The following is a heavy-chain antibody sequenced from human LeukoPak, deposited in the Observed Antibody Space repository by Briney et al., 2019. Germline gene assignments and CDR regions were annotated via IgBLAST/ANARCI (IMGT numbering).Heavy chain of an antibody. Sequence: PSETLSLTCAVYGGSFSGYYWGWIRQPPGKGLEWIGSIYYSGSTYYNPSLKSRVTISVDTSKNQFSLKLSSVTAADTAVYYCASIAAAALGVVFDYWGQGTLVTVSS. V-gene: IGHV4-39*01. J-gene: IGHJ4*02. CDR1: GGSFSGYY. D-gene: IGHD6-13*01. CDR3: ASIAAAALGVVFDY. CDR2: IYYSGST.